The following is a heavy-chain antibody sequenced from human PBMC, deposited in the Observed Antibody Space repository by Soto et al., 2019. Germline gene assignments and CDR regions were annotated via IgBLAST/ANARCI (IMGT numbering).Heavy chain of an antibody. J-gene: IGHJ6*02. CDR1: GYTFTSYG. CDR2: ISAYNGNT. V-gene: IGHV1-18*01. D-gene: IGHD3-10*01. CDR3: ARDQSRGYYGSGGEGMDV. Sequence: QVQLVQSGAEVKKPGASVKVSCKASGYTFTSYGISWVRQAPGQGLEWMGWISAYNGNTNYAQKLQGRVTMTTDTSTSTAYMELRSLRSDDTAVYYCARDQSRGYYGSGGEGMDVWGHGTTVTVSS.